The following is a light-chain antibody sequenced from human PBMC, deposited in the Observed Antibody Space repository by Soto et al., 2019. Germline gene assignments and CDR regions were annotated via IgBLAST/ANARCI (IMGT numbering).Light chain of an antibody. V-gene: IGKV1-5*01. CDR2: AAF. CDR1: QSISSY. Sequence: DIQMTQSPSTLSASLGDRVTITCRASQSISSYLNWYQQKPGKAPNLLIHAAFNLQSGVPSRFSGSGSGTEFTLTISSLQPDDFATYYCQHYNSYSEAFGQGTKVDIK. J-gene: IGKJ1*01. CDR3: QHYNSYSEA.